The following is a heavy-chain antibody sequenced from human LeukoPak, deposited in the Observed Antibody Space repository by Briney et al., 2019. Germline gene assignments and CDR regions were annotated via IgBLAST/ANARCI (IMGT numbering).Heavy chain of an antibody. CDR3: ARGPREYCSSTSCSFDY. CDR1: GFNLGSNW. Sequence: PGGSLRLSCAASGFNLGSNWMSWVRQATGKGLEWVANIKQDGSEKYYVDSVKGRFTIFRDNAKNSLYLQMNSLRAEDTAVYYCARGPREYCSSTSCSFDYWGQGTLVTVSS. V-gene: IGHV3-7*01. D-gene: IGHD2-2*01. CDR2: IKQDGSEK. J-gene: IGHJ4*02.